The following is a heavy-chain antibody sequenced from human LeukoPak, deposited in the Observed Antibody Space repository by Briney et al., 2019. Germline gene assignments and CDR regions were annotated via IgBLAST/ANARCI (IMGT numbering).Heavy chain of an antibody. Sequence: ASVKVSCKASGYTLSSYDINWVRQATGQGLEWMGWMNPNSGRTGYAQNFQGKITITRNTSISTAYMELSSLRSEDTAVYYCTRETSSRYFDYWGQGTLVTVSS. CDR1: GYTLSSYD. CDR2: MNPNSGRT. J-gene: IGHJ4*02. V-gene: IGHV1-8*01. CDR3: TRETSSRYFDY.